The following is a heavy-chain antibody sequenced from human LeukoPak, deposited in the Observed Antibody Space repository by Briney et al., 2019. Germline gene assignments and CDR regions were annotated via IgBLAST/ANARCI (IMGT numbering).Heavy chain of an antibody. Sequence: PSETLSLTCTVSGGSISSSSYYWGWIRQPPGKGLEWIGIIYYSGSTYYNLSLKSRVTISVDTSKNQFSLKLCSVTAADTAVYYCARDPEITIVGAFDIWGQGTMVTVSS. J-gene: IGHJ3*02. D-gene: IGHD3-3*01. CDR2: IYYSGST. CDR3: ARDPEITIVGAFDI. CDR1: GGSISSSSYY. V-gene: IGHV4-39*02.